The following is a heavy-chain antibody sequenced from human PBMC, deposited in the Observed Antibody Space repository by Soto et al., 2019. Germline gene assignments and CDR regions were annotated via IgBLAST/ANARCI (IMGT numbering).Heavy chain of an antibody. D-gene: IGHD3-22*01. CDR3: ARVPYYYDRNGETYYFDH. CDR1: GFPFHNCW. CDR2: MKGAWDTT. Sequence: PGLPRRLSCAASGFPFHNCWPHWVRQAPGKGMGWGTRMKGAWDTTASADSVRVGFPVSRDNAKNTEYLQMNILIADDTGVYDCARVPYYYDRNGETYYFDHWGQGSLVTVSS. J-gene: IGHJ4*02. V-gene: IGHV3-74*03.